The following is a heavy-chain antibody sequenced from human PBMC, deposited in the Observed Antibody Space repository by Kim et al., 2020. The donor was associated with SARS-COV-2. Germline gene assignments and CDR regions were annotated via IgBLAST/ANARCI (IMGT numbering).Heavy chain of an antibody. J-gene: IGHJ4*02. D-gene: IGHD6-13*01. CDR1: GFTFNSYA. Sequence: GGSLRLSCAASGFTFNSYAMSWVRQAPGKGLEWVSAISGSGGSTYYADSVKGRFTISRDDSKNTLYLQMNSLRAEDTAVYYCAKMSSSWTTVPLISFDYWGQGPLVTVSS. V-gene: IGHV3-23*01. CDR2: ISGSGGST. CDR3: AKMSSSWTTVPLISFDY.